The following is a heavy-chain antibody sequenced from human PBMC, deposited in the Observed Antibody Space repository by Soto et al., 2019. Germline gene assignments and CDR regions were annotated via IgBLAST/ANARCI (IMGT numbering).Heavy chain of an antibody. Sequence: QVQLVEAGGGVVQPGRSLRLSCAASGFTFSSYAMHWVRQAPGKGLEWVAVISYDGSNKYYADSVKGRFTISRDNSKNTLYLQVNSLRAEDTAVYYCASSGQSGYYYYGMDVCGQGTTVTVSS. CDR1: GFTFSSYA. CDR2: ISYDGSNK. D-gene: IGHD6-19*01. J-gene: IGHJ6*02. CDR3: ASSGQSGYYYYGMDV. V-gene: IGHV3-30-3*01.